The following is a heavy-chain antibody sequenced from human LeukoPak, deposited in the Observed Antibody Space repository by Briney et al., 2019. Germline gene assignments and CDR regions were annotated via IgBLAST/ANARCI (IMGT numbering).Heavy chain of an antibody. CDR3: ARVENITGTTGLYYGMDV. J-gene: IGHJ6*02. V-gene: IGHV3-72*01. D-gene: IGHD1-14*01. Sequence: GGSLRLSCAASGFTFSDHYMDWVRQAPGKGLEWVGRIRNKANSHTTEYAASVKGRFTISRDDSKNSLYLQMNSLKIEDTAVYYCARVENITGTTGLYYGMDVWGQGTTVTVSS. CDR2: IRNKANSHTT. CDR1: GFTFSDHY.